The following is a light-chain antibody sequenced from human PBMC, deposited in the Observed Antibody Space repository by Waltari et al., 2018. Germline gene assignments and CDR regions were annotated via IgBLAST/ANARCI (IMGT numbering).Light chain of an antibody. CDR1: KSDVGAYDS. CDR2: DVR. CDR3: CSYAGNYIMS. V-gene: IGLV2-11*01. Sequence: QSVLTQPRSVSGSRGQSVTIPCTGNKSDVGAYDSVSWYQHHPGKVPKLMIYDVRRRPSGVRPPCSGSQAGNSASLTISGLQTEDEADYYCCSYAGNYIMSFGGGTKLTVL. J-gene: IGLJ2*01.